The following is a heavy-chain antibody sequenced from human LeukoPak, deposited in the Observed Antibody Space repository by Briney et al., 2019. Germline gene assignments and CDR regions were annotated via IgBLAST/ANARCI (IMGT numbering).Heavy chain of an antibody. CDR2: ISGSGGST. J-gene: IGHJ4*02. Sequence: GGSLRLSCAASGFTVSTNYMSWVRQAPGKGLEWVSAISGSGGSTYYADSVKGRFTISRDNSKNTLYLQMNSLRAEDTAVYYCAKDPNRFGGWGQGTLVTVSS. V-gene: IGHV3-23*01. CDR3: AKDPNRFGG. D-gene: IGHD2-15*01. CDR1: GFTVSTNY.